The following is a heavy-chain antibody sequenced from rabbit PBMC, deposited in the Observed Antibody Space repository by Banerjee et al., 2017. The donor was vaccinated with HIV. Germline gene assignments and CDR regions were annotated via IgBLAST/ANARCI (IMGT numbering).Heavy chain of an antibody. CDR3: ARDLAGVIGWNFNL. Sequence: QSLEESGGDLVKPGASLTLTCTASGFSFSSSYWICWVRQAPGKGLEWIACIYAGSTSSTYYASWAKGRFTISKASWTTVTLQMTSLTAADTASYFCARDLAGVIGWNFNLWGPGTLVTVS. V-gene: IGHV1S40*01. D-gene: IGHD4-1*01. CDR1: GFSFSSSYW. J-gene: IGHJ4*01. CDR2: IYAGSTSST.